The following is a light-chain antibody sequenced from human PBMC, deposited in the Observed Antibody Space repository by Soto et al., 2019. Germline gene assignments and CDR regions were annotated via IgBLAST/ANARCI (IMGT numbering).Light chain of an antibody. CDR2: AAS. Sequence: IQLPQFPSSLSASVGDRVSITCRASQSISSYLNWYQQKPGKAPKVLIYAASNLQSGVPSRFSGSGSGTDFTLTISSLQPEDFATYYCQQSYSTPITFGQGTRLEIK. CDR1: QSISSY. V-gene: IGKV1-39*01. CDR3: QQSYSTPIT. J-gene: IGKJ5*01.